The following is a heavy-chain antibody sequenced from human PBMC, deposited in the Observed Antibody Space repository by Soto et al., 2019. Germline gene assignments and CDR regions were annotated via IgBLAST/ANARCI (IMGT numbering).Heavy chain of an antibody. Sequence: SGPTLVNPTQTLTLTCTFSGFSLTTNKMSVSWIRQPPGKALEWLARIDWDDDKFYNTSLKTRLTISKDISKNQVLLTMTDMDPEDTAVYYCARALTMYSRFDYWGQGTLVTVSS. D-gene: IGHD6-13*01. CDR1: GFSLTTNKMS. J-gene: IGHJ4*02. V-gene: IGHV2-70*17. CDR3: ARALTMYSRFDY. CDR2: IDWDDDK.